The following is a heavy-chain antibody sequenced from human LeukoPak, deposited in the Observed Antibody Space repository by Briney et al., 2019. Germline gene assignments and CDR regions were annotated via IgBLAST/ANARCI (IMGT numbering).Heavy chain of an antibody. CDR3: ARQTTEKSFVYYYYGVDV. CDR2: IYYSGST. D-gene: IGHD4-17*01. CDR1: GGSISSYY. Sequence: SETLSPTCTVSGGSISSYYWSWVRQPPGKGLEWIGYIYYSGSTNYNPSLKSRVTISVDTSKNQFSLKLSSVTAADTAVYYCARQTTEKSFVYYYYGVDVWGQGTTVTVSS. J-gene: IGHJ6*02. V-gene: IGHV4-59*01.